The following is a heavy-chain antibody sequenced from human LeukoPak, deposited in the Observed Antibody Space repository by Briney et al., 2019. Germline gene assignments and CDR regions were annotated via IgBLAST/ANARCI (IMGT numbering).Heavy chain of an antibody. Sequence: GRSLRLSCAASGFTFNTYTMHWVRQTPGKGLEWVALISYDGNNKYYVDSVKGRFTISRDNSENTLYLQMNSLRVEDTAVYYCARDVAYGDYGLDYWGQGTPVTVSS. D-gene: IGHD4-17*01. CDR2: ISYDGNNK. CDR1: GFTFNTYT. CDR3: ARDVAYGDYGLDY. V-gene: IGHV3-30*04. J-gene: IGHJ4*02.